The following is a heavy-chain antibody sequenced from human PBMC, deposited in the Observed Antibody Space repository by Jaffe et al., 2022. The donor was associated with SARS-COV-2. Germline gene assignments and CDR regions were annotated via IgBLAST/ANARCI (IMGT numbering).Heavy chain of an antibody. V-gene: IGHV3-30*18. CDR2: ISYDGSNK. J-gene: IGHJ4*02. Sequence: QVQLVESGGGVVQPGRSLRLSCAASGFTFSSYGMHWVRQAPGKGLEWVAVISYDGSNKYYADSVKGRFTISRDNSKNTLYLQMNSLRAEDTAVYYCAKTDTYLYYDSSGYIDYWGQGTLVTVSS. CDR1: GFTFSSYG. D-gene: IGHD3-22*01. CDR3: AKTDTYLYYDSSGYIDY.